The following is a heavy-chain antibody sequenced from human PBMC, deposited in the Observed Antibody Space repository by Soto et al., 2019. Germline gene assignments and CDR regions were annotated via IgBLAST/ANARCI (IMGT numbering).Heavy chain of an antibody. D-gene: IGHD3-22*01. CDR3: ARDLPNYYDSSGVNDAFDI. CDR1: GGTFSSYA. Sequence: ASVKVSCKASGGTFSSYAISWVRQAPGQGLEWMGGIIPIFGTANYAQKFQGRVTITADESTSTAYMELSSLRSEDTAVYYCARDLPNYYDSSGVNDAFDIWGQGTMVTVSS. CDR2: IIPIFGTA. J-gene: IGHJ3*02. V-gene: IGHV1-69*13.